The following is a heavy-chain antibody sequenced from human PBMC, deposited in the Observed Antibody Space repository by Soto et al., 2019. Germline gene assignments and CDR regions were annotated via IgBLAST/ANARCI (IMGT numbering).Heavy chain of an antibody. CDR1: GFSLSTSGMC. V-gene: IGHV2-70*01. D-gene: IGHD2-2*01. CDR3: ARIRPTTYYFDY. Sequence: SGPTLVNPTQTLTLTCTFSGFSLSTSGMCVSWIRQPPGKALEWLALIDWDDDKYYSTSLKTRLTISKDTSKNQVVLTMTNMDPMDTATSYCARIRPTTYYFDYWGQATLVTVSS. CDR2: IDWDDDK. J-gene: IGHJ4*02.